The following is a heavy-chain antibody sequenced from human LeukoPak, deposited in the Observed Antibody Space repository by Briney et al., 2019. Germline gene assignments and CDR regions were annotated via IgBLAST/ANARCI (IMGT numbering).Heavy chain of an antibody. D-gene: IGHD6-13*01. Sequence: ASVKVSCKASGYTFTGYYMHWVRQAPGQGLEWMGWINPNSGGTNYAQKFQGRVTMTRDTSISTACMELSRLRSDDTAVYYCARPLSSSWFNPCYFDYWGQGTLVTVSS. V-gene: IGHV1-2*02. CDR2: INPNSGGT. CDR1: GYTFTGYY. CDR3: ARPLSSSWFNPCYFDY. J-gene: IGHJ4*02.